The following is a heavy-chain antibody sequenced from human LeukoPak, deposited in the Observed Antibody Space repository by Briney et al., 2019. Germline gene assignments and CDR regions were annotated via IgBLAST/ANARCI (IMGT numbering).Heavy chain of an antibody. CDR2: IRYDGSNK. J-gene: IGHJ4*02. CDR1: GFTFSSYG. V-gene: IGHV3-30*02. Sequence: GGSLRLSCAASGFTFSSYGMHWVRQAPGKGLEWVAFIRYDGSNKYYADSVKGRFTISRDDSKNTAYLQMNSLKTEDTAVYYCTSGGYCSSTSCYGENWGQGTLVTVSS. D-gene: IGHD2-2*01. CDR3: TSGGYCSSTSCYGEN.